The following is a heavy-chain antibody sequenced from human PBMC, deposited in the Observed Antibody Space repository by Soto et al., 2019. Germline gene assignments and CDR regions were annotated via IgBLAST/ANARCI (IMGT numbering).Heavy chain of an antibody. J-gene: IGHJ5*02. V-gene: IGHV3-74*01. CDR1: GFTFNSYW. D-gene: IGHD1-26*01. Sequence: EVQLVESGGGLVQPGGSLRLSCAASGFTFNSYWMHWVRQAPGKGLEWVSRIDYDGDTTNYADSVKGRFTISRDNAKNTLYLQRRSLSAADTAVYYGARVARGAWGLFDPWGQGTLVTVS. CDR2: IDYDGDTT. CDR3: ARVARGAWGLFDP.